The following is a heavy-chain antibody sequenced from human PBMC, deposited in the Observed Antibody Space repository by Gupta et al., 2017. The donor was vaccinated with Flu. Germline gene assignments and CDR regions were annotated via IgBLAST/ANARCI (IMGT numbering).Heavy chain of an antibody. CDR1: GFTFSSYS. Sequence: EVQLVESGGGLVKPGGSLRLSCAASGFTFSSYSMNWVRQAPGKGLEWVSSISSRRRDIDYADSVKGRFTISRENAKNSMYMKMKSLRAEDTAVDYCARDYGMDVGGQGTTVTVYS. CDR3: ARDYGMDV. V-gene: IGHV3-21*01. CDR2: ISSRRRDI. J-gene: IGHJ6*02.